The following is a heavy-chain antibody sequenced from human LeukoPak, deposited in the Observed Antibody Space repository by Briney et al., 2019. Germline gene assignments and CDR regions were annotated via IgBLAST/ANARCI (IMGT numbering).Heavy chain of an antibody. D-gene: IGHD6-13*01. CDR1: GFTFSSYA. CDR2: ISYDGSNK. CDR3: ARDTIAAALYYFDY. J-gene: IGHJ4*02. Sequence: GRSLRLSCAASGFTFSSYAVHWVRQAPGKGLEWVGVISYDGSNKYYAASEKGRFTISRDNSKNTLYLQMNSLRAEDTAVYHCARDTIAAALYYFDYWGQGTLVTVSS. V-gene: IGHV3-30-3*01.